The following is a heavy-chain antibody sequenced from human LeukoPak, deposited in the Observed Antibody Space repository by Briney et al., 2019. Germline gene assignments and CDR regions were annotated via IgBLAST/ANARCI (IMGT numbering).Heavy chain of an antibody. J-gene: IGHJ3*02. CDR2: ISDDGTNK. CDR1: GFTFSSYP. CDR3: ARGKFFDI. Sequence: PGRSLRLSCKASGFTFSSYPMDWVRQAPGKGLEWVAIISDDGTNKYYVDSVKGRFTISRDDSNNTVYLQMNSLRVDDTAIYFCARGKFFDIWGQGTMVTVSS. V-gene: IGHV3-30-3*01.